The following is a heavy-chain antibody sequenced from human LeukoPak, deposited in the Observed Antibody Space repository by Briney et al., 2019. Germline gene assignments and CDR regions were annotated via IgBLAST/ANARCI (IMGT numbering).Heavy chain of an antibody. Sequence: SETLSLTCTVSGGSLSSPNYYWAWIRQPPGKGLEWIGNIYYSGSTYYNPSLKSRVTISVDTSKNQFSLKLSSVTAADTAVYYCARLGTMVRGVIPHWGQGTLVTVSS. V-gene: IGHV4-39*01. D-gene: IGHD3-10*01. CDR3: ARLGTMVRGVIPH. CDR1: GGSLSSPNYY. CDR2: IYYSGST. J-gene: IGHJ4*02.